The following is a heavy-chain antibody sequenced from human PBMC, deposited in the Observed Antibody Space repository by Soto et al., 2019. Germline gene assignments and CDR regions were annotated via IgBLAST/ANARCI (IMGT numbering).Heavy chain of an antibody. J-gene: IGHJ5*01. Sequence: SETLSLTCSVSGDSISNLDYFWAWIRQPPGQALEYIGYIYKSATTYYNPSFESRVAISVDTSKSQFSPNVTSVTAADTAVYFCARGRYCLTGRCFPNWFDSWGQGALVTVS. V-gene: IGHV4-30-4*01. D-gene: IGHD7-27*01. CDR3: ARGRYCLTGRCFPNWFDS. CDR1: GDSISNLDYF. CDR2: IYKSATT.